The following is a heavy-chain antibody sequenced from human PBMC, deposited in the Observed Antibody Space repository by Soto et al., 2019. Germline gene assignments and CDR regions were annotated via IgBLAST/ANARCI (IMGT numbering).Heavy chain of an antibody. CDR2: IYYSGST. CDR1: GGSISSGGYY. Sequence: PSETLSLTCTVSGGSISSGGYYWSWIRQHPGKGLEWIGYIYYSGSTYYNPSLKSRVTISVDTSKNQFSLKLSSVTAADTAVYYCPRGIDDSSGYYFDYWGQGTLVTVSS. V-gene: IGHV4-31*03. CDR3: PRGIDDSSGYYFDY. J-gene: IGHJ4*02. D-gene: IGHD3-22*01.